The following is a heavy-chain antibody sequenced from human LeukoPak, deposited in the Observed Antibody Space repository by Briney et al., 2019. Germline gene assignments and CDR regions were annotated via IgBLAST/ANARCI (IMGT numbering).Heavy chain of an antibody. CDR2: IKQDGSEK. Sequence: GGSLRLSCAASGFTFSSYWMSWVRQAPGKGLEWVANIKQDGSEKYYVDSVKGRFTISRDNAKNSLYLQMNSLRAEDTAVYYCATSRGSWPDYFDYWGQGTLVTVSS. V-gene: IGHV3-7*01. J-gene: IGHJ4*02. CDR1: GFTFSSYW. CDR3: ATSRGSWPDYFDY. D-gene: IGHD6-13*01.